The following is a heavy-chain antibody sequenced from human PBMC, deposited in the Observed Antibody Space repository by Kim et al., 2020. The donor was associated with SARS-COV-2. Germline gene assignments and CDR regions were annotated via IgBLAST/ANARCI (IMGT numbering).Heavy chain of an antibody. CDR3: ATPVGSGYDILTGYSEGVSGYYYYYGMDG. J-gene: IGHJ6*02. CDR1: GYTLTELS. D-gene: IGHD3-9*01. V-gene: IGHV1-24*01. CDR2: FDPEDGET. Sequence: ASVKVSCKVSGYTLTELSMHWVRQAPGKGLEWMGGFDPEDGETIYAQKFQGRVTMTEDTSTDTAYMELSSLRSEDTAVYYCATPVGSGYDILTGYSEGVSGYYYYYGMDGWGQETTVTVSS.